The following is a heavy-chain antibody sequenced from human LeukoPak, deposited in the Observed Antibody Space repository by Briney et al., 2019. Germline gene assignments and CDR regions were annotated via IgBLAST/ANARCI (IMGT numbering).Heavy chain of an antibody. CDR3: ASQRVVVVAANAEGAFDI. D-gene: IGHD2-15*01. J-gene: IGHJ3*02. V-gene: IGHV3-21*01. CDR2: NSSSSSYI. CDR1: GFTVSSYS. Sequence: GGSLRLSCAASGFTVSSYSMNWVRQAPGKGLEWVSSNSSSSSYIYYADAVKGRFTISRDNAKNSLYLQMNSLRAEDTAVYYCASQRVVVVAANAEGAFDIWGQGTMVTVSS.